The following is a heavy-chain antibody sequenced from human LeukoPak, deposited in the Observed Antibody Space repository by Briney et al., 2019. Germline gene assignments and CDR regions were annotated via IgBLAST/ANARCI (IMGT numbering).Heavy chain of an antibody. V-gene: IGHV4-59*08. Sequence: PSETLSLTCTVSGGSISSYYWSWIRQPPGKGLEWIGYIYYSGSTNYNPSFKSRVTISVDTSKNQFSLKLSSVTAADTAVYYCARHTYYYDSSGHYYGPLFDYWGQGTLVTVSS. CDR3: ARHTYYYDSSGHYYGPLFDY. CDR2: IYYSGST. D-gene: IGHD3-22*01. CDR1: GGSISSYY. J-gene: IGHJ4*02.